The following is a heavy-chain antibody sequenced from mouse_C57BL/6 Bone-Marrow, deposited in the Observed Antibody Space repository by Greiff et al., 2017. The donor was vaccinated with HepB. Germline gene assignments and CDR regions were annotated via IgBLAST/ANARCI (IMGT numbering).Heavy chain of an antibody. CDR1: GFNIKDDY. J-gene: IGHJ3*01. V-gene: IGHV14-4*01. CDR2: IDPENGDT. D-gene: IGHD1-1*01. CDR3: TTVPHYYGSSYDWFAY. Sequence: EVQLQESGAELVRPGASVKLSCTASGFNIKDDYMHWVKQRPEQGLEWIGWIDPENGDTEYAPKFQGKATITADTSSNTAYLQLSSLTSEDTAVYYCTTVPHYYGSSYDWFAYWGQGTLVTVSA.